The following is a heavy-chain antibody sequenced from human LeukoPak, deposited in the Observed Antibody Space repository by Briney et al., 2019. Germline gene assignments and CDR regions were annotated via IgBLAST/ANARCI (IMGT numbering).Heavy chain of an antibody. J-gene: IGHJ4*02. V-gene: IGHV1-69*05. CDR3: ARARSFCGGDCYSSEY. Sequence: GASVKVSCKASGYTFTSYGISWVRQAPGQGLEWMGGIIPISGAANYAQKFQGRVTITTDESTSTAYMELSSLRSEDTAVYYYARARSFCGGDCYSSEYWGQGTLVTVSS. CDR2: IIPISGAA. CDR1: GYTFTSYG. D-gene: IGHD2-21*01.